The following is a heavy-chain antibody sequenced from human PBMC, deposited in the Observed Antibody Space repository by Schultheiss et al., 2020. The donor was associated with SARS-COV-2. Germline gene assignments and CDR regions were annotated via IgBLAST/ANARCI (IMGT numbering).Heavy chain of an antibody. J-gene: IGHJ6*02. CDR1: GGSISSGGYY. D-gene: IGHD2-15*01. CDR2: IYSSGRT. V-gene: IGHV4-31*03. Sequence: SETLSLTCTVSGGSISSGGYYWSWIRQPPGKGLEWIGYIYSSGRTYYNPSLQSRVTISADTSKNHFFLNLTSVTAADTAIYYCARDVIVVGSYYGTDVWGQGSTVTVSS. CDR3: ARDVIVVGSYYGTDV.